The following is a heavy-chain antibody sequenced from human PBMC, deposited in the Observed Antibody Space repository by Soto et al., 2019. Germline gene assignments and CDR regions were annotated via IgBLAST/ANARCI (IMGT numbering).Heavy chain of an antibody. CDR1: GFTFSTYW. V-gene: IGHV3-74*01. Sequence: EVQLVESGGGLVQPGGSLRLSCAATGFTFSTYWMHWVRQGPGKGLVWVSRISTDGSSTNYPDSVKGRFTISRDNAKNTLYLHMNSLRAEDTAVYYGARATGSHHPFDYWGQGSLVTVSS. CDR3: ARATGSHHPFDY. CDR2: ISTDGSST. J-gene: IGHJ4*02. D-gene: IGHD2-15*01.